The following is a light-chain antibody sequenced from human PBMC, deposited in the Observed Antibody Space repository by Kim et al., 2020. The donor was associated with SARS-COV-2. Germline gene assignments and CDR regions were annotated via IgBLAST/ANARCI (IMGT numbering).Light chain of an antibody. CDR2: GAS. V-gene: IGKV1-39*01. J-gene: IGKJ1*01. CDR3: QQSYSRLWT. Sequence: DIQMTQSPSSLSASIGDSVTITCRAGQSISTYLNWYQFKPGKAPKLLIYGASNLQSGVPSRFRGSGSGTDFTLTISSLQPEDFGTYYCQQSYSRLWTFGQGTKVDIK. CDR1: QSISTY.